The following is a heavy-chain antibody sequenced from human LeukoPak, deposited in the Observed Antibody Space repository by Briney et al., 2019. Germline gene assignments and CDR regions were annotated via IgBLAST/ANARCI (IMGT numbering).Heavy chain of an antibody. D-gene: IGHD6-13*01. CDR3: AKVKVSSSSWHFDY. CDR1: GFTFSSYS. CDR2: ISSSSSYI. J-gene: IGHJ4*02. Sequence: GGSLRLSCAASGFTFSSYSMNWVRQAPGKGLEWVSSISSSSSYIYYADSVKGRFTISRDNSKNTLYLQMNSLRAEDTAVYYCAKVKVSSSSWHFDYWGQGTLVTVSS. V-gene: IGHV3-21*04.